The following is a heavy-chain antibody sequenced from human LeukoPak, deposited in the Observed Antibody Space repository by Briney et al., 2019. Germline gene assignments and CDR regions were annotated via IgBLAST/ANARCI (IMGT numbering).Heavy chain of an antibody. J-gene: IGHJ6*03. CDR1: GGSISSYY. Sequence: SETLSLTCTVSGGSISSYYWNWIRQPPGKGLEWIGHISYSGSTNYNPSLKSRLTISVDTPKNQSSLKLSSVTAADTAIYYCARTPPIEPYYYVDVWGTGTTVTVSS. CDR2: ISYSGST. V-gene: IGHV4-59*08. D-gene: IGHD2-15*01. CDR3: ARTPPIEPYYYVDV.